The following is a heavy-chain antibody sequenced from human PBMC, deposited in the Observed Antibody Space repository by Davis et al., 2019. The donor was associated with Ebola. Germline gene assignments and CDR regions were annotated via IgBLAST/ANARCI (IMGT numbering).Heavy chain of an antibody. CDR2: LSPDGGNT. Sequence: ASVKVSCKASGYTFINYDVHWVRQAPGQGLEWMGWLSPDGGNTGSAQKFQGRVTMTRITSMSTVYMEMTSLTSEDTAVYYCARSQSSSWYNREDFWDLWGQGTLVTVSS. J-gene: IGHJ5*02. V-gene: IGHV1-8*01. CDR3: ARSQSSSWYNREDFWDL. D-gene: IGHD3-3*01. CDR1: GYTFINYD.